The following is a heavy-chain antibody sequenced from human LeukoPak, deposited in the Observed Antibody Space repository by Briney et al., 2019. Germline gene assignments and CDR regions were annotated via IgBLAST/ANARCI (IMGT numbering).Heavy chain of an antibody. CDR2: IYSGGST. Sequence: GRSLRLSCVASGFTFSSYAMHWVRQAPGKGLEWVSVIYSGGSTYYADSVKGRFTISRDNSKNTLYLQMNSLRAEDTAVYYCARDRVYYYDSSGYYPDAFDIWGQGTMVTVSS. D-gene: IGHD3-22*01. V-gene: IGHV3-66*01. J-gene: IGHJ3*02. CDR3: ARDRVYYYDSSGYYPDAFDI. CDR1: GFTFSSYA.